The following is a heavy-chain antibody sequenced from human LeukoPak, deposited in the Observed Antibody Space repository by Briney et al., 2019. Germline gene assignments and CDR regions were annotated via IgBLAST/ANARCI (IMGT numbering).Heavy chain of an antibody. D-gene: IGHD1-26*01. J-gene: IGHJ4*02. V-gene: IGHV3-64D*06. CDR2: ISSNGGST. Sequence: PGRSLRLSCSASGFTFSSYAMHWVRQAPGKGLEYVSAISSNGGSTYYADSVKGRFTISRDNSKNTLYLQMSSLRAEDTAVYYCVKDRLGAPGVLDRLDYWGQGTLVTVSS. CDR1: GFTFSSYA. CDR3: VKDRLGAPGVLDRLDY.